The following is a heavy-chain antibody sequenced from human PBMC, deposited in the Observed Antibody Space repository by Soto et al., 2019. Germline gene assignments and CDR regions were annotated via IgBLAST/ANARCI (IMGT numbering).Heavy chain of an antibody. D-gene: IGHD3-16*01. CDR3: ARSLGVSGDISHAYDF. CDR2: INPNSGGT. J-gene: IGHJ3*01. V-gene: IGHV1-2*04. CDR1: GYTFTGYY. Sequence: ASVKVSCKASGYTFTGYYMHWVRRAPGQGLEWMGWINPNSGGTNYAQNFQGWVTMTRDTSISTAYMELSRLRSDDTAVYFCARSLGVSGDISHAYDFWGQGTMVTGSS.